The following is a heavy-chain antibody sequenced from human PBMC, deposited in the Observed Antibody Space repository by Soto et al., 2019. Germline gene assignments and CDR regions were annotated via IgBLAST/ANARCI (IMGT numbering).Heavy chain of an antibody. J-gene: IGHJ6*02. V-gene: IGHV4-4*07. CDR1: GADINTYS. D-gene: IGHD6-19*01. CDR3: ARDREAGYNFYYGMDV. Sequence: XETLSLTGSVSGADINTYSWTWIRQPAGKGLEWIGRIYTSASINYNPSLRGRVTLSVDTSTNQVSLKLASVTAADTAVYYCARDREAGYNFYYGMDVWGQGTTVTV. CDR2: IYTSASI.